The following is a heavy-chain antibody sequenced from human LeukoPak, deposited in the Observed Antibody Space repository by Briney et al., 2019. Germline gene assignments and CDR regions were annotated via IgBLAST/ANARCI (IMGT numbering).Heavy chain of an antibody. J-gene: IGHJ3*02. V-gene: IGHV6-1*01. Sequence: SQTLSLTCAISGDSVSSNSAAWSWIRQSPSRGLEWLGRTYYRSKWYNDYAVSVKSRITINPDTSKSQFSLQLNSVTPEDTAVYYCARPVGATTGPFDIWGQGTMVTVSS. CDR2: TYYRSKWYN. CDR3: ARPVGATTGPFDI. CDR1: GDSVSSNSAA. D-gene: IGHD1-26*01.